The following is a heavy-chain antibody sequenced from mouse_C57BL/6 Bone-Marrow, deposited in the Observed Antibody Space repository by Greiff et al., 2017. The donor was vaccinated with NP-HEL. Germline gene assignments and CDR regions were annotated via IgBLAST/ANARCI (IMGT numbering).Heavy chain of an antibody. J-gene: IGHJ2*01. Sequence: EVKLQESGPELVKPGASVKMSCTASGYTFTDYNMHWVKQSHGKSLEWIGYINPNNGGTSYNQKFTCKATLTVNKSSSTAYIVLRRLTSEYSAVYSCASAPLYYYGSNDYWGQGTTLTVSS. CDR3: ASAPLYYYGSNDY. CDR1: GYTFTDYN. V-gene: IGHV1-22*01. D-gene: IGHD1-1*01. CDR2: INPNNGGT.